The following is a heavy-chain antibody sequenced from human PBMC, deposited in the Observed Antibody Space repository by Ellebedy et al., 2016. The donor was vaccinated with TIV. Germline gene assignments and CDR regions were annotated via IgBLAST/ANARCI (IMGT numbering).Heavy chain of an antibody. J-gene: IGHJ6*02. CDR2: ISYDGSNK. D-gene: IGHD5-18*01. V-gene: IGHV3-30-3*01. CDR3: AREETAMVHYYYYGMDV. CDR1: GFTFSSYA. Sequence: GESLKISXAASGFTFSSYAMHWVRQAPGKGLEWVAVISYDGSNKYYADSVKGRFTISRDNSKNTLYLQMNSLRAEDTAVYYCAREETAMVHYYYYGMDVWGQGTTVTVSS.